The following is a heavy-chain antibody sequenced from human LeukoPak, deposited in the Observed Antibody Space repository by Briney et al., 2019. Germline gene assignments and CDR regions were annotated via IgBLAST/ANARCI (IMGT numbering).Heavy chain of an antibody. CDR3: ARLDCGGDCRFDP. D-gene: IGHD2-21*02. Sequence: GGSLRLSCAASGFTFSSYEMNWVRQAPGKGLEWVSYISSSGSTIYYADSVKGRFTISRDNAKNSLYLQMNSLRAEDTAVYYCARLDCGGDCRFDPWGQGTLVTVSS. V-gene: IGHV3-48*03. J-gene: IGHJ5*02. CDR1: GFTFSSYE. CDR2: ISSSGSTI.